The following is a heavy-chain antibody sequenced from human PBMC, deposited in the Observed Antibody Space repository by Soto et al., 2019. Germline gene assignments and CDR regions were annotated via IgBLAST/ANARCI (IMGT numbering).Heavy chain of an antibody. J-gene: IGHJ4*02. CDR1: GGSINSYW. CDR3: ARDIGSYAYGEGY. CDR2: VYSSGTT. Sequence: SETLSLTCSVSGGSINSYWWSWIRQPAGKGLEWIGRVYSSGTTDYNPSLNSRATMSVETSKDQFSLKLSSVTAADTAVYYCARDIGSYAYGEGYWGQGIQVTVSS. D-gene: IGHD3-10*01. V-gene: IGHV4-4*07.